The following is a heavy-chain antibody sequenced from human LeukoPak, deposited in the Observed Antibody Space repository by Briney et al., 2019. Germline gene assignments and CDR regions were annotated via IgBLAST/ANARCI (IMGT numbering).Heavy chain of an antibody. V-gene: IGHV2-5*01. Sequence: SGPTLVKPTQTLTLTCTFFGFSLSTSGVGVGWIRQPPGKALEWLALIYWNDDKRYSPSLKSRLTITKDTSKRQVVLTMTNMDPVDTATYYCAHGLTPRFRYCSSTSCYEAMVFDYWGQGTLVTVSS. CDR1: GFSLSTSGVG. J-gene: IGHJ4*02. CDR3: AHGLTPRFRYCSSTSCYEAMVFDY. CDR2: IYWNDDK. D-gene: IGHD2-2*01.